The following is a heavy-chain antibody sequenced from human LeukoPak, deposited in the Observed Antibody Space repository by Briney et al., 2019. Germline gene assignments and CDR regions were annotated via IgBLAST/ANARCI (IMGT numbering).Heavy chain of an antibody. J-gene: IGHJ4*02. V-gene: IGHV4-39*01. D-gene: IGHD3-10*01. CDR2: IYYSGST. CDR3: ARQGGIRGVINF. CDR1: GGSIRSSSYY. Sequence: SETLSLTCTVSGGSIRSSSYYWGWVRQPPGKGLEWIGSIYYSGSTYYNPSLESRVTISVDTSKSQFSLKLSSVTAADTAVYYCARQGGIRGVINFWGQGTLVTVSS.